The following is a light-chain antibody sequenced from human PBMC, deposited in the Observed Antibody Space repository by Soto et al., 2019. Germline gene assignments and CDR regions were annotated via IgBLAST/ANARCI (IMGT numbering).Light chain of an antibody. CDR2: DVT. V-gene: IGLV2-14*03. CDR1: SSDVGGFNY. Sequence: QSVLTQPASVSGSPGQSITISCTGTSSDVGGFNYVSWYQQHPGKAPKLMIYDVTNRPSGVSYRFSSSKSGNTASLTISGLQAEDEADYYCNSYTSSSTYVFGTGSKSPS. J-gene: IGLJ1*01. CDR3: NSYTSSSTYV.